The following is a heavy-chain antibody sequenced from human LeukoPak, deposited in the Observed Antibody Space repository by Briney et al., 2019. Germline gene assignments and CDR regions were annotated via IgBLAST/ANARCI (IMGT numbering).Heavy chain of an antibody. CDR2: IYYSGST. V-gene: IGHV4-59*01. Sequence: SETLSLTCTVSGGSISSYYWSWIRQPPGKGLEWIGYIYYSGSTNYNPSLKSRVTISVDTSKNQFSLKLSSVTAADTAVYYCARDSHTIFGVVDAFDIWGQGTMVTVSS. CDR1: GGSISSYY. J-gene: IGHJ3*02. CDR3: ARDSHTIFGVVDAFDI. D-gene: IGHD3-3*01.